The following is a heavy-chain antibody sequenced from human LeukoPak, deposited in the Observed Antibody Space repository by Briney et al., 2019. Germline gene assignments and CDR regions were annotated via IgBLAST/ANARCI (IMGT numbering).Heavy chain of an antibody. CDR1: GFTFSRYS. V-gene: IGHV3-21*01. J-gene: IGHJ4*02. CDR2: ISSSSSYI. Sequence: GGSLRLSCAACGFTFSRYSMNWVGQAAGKGLEWVSSISSSSSYIYYADSVKGRFTISRDNANNTLYLQMNSLRAEDTAVYYCASQIVVVPAANFRPVDYWGQGTLVTVSS. D-gene: IGHD2-2*01. CDR3: ASQIVVVPAANFRPVDY.